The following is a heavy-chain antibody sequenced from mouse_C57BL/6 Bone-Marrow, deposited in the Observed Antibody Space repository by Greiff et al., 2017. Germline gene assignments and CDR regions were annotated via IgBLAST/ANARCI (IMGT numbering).Heavy chain of an antibody. CDR1: GFTFSSHG. CDR3: ARRGVVALDY. V-gene: IGHV5-6*02. Sequence: EVNLMASGGDLVKPGGSLKLSCAASGFTFSSHGMSWVRQTPDKRLECVATISSGGSYTYYPDSVKGRFTISRDNAKNTLYLQMSSLKSEDTAMYYCARRGVVALDYWGQGTTLTVSS. D-gene: IGHD1-1*01. J-gene: IGHJ2*01. CDR2: ISSGGSYT.